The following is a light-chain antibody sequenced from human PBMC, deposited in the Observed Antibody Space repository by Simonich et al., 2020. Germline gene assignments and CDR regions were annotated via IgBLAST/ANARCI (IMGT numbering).Light chain of an antibody. V-gene: IGKV3-11*01. CDR1: QRVSSY. Sequence: EIVLTQSPATLSLSPGERATLSCRASQRVSSYLAWYQQKPGQAPRLLIYDASNRATGIPARFSGSGSGTEFTLTISSMQSEDFAVYYCQQYNNWPRTFGQGTKVEIK. J-gene: IGKJ1*01. CDR3: QQYNNWPRT. CDR2: DAS.